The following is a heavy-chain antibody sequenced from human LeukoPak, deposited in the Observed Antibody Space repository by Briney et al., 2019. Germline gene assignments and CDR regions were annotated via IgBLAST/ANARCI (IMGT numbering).Heavy chain of an antibody. CDR1: GFTFSSYA. CDR2: ISGSGGST. J-gene: IGHJ5*02. CDR3: AKDTRYSSSWYLNCFDP. V-gene: IGHV3-23*01. D-gene: IGHD6-13*01. Sequence: GGSLRLSCAASGFTFSSYAMSWVRQAPGKGLEWVSAISGSGGSTYYADSVKGRFTISRDNSKNTLYLQMNSLRAEDTAVYYCAKDTRYSSSWYLNCFDPWGQGTLVTVSS.